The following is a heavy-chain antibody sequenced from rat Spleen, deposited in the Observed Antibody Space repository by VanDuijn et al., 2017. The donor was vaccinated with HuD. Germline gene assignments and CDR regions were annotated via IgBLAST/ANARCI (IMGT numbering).Heavy chain of an antibody. D-gene: IGHD1-11*01. V-gene: IGHV2-32*01. Sequence: QVQLKESGPGLMQPSQTLSLTCIVSGFSLTSYHVHWVRQSPGKGLEWMAVIWSGGNTDYNSALKSRLSISRDTSKSQVFLKVTILKTEDTGIYYCARDGYGGYTLDYWGQGVMVTVSS. CDR3: ARDGYGGYTLDY. CDR1: GFSLTSYH. CDR2: IWSGGNT. J-gene: IGHJ2*01.